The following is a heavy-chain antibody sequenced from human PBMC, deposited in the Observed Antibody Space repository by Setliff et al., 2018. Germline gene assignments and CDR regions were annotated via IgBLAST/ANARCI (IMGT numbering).Heavy chain of an antibody. D-gene: IGHD4-17*01. CDR3: ATSYYGDYETDY. Sequence: GGSLRLSCAASGFTFSSYAMSWVRQAPGKGLEWVSAISGSGGSTYYADSVKGRFTISRDNSKNTPYLQMNSLRAEDTAVYYCATSYYGDYETDYWGQGTLVTVSS. CDR2: ISGSGGST. J-gene: IGHJ4*02. CDR1: GFTFSSYA. V-gene: IGHV3-23*01.